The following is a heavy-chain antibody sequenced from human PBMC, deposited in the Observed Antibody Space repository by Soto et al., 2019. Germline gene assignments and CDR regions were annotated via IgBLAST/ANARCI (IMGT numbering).Heavy chain of an antibody. CDR2: INPSGDSR. CDR1: GFSFSDYF. Sequence: GASVKVSCKASGFSFSDYFMHWVRQAPGQGLEWMGIINPSGDSRNYAQKFQGRVTITRDTSTSTVYMDLSSLRYEDTAVYYCARDNSQNYGTPAASSLFHPWGQGTPVIVSS. CDR3: ARDNSQNYGTPAASSLFHP. V-gene: IGHV1-46*01. J-gene: IGHJ5*02. D-gene: IGHD2-15*01.